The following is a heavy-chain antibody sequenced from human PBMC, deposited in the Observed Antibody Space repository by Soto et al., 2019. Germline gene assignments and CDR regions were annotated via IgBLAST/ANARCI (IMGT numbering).Heavy chain of an antibody. V-gene: IGHV4-34*01. Sequence: QEQLQQWGAGLLKPSETLSLTCAVYGGSFSGYYWSWIRQPPGKGLEWIGEISYSGSTNYNPSLKSRVTIAVDTSRNQFSLKVSSVTAADTAVYYCARGPSEAIWGQGTRVTVSS. J-gene: IGHJ3*02. CDR2: ISYSGST. CDR1: GGSFSGYY. CDR3: ARGPSEAI. D-gene: IGHD3-3*01.